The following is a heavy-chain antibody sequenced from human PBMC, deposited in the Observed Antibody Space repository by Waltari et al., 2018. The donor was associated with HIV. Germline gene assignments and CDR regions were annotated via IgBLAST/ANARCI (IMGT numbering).Heavy chain of an antibody. J-gene: IGHJ4*02. CDR1: VGPISSGCSY. CDR3: ARGPPFFGGISTRLVGEFDY. Sequence: QVQLQESGPGLVKPSQTLSLTATVSVGPISSGCSYWTWFRQHPGKGLEWIGYIYYSGSTYYNPSLKSRVTISVDTSKNQFSLKLSSVTAADTAVYYCARGPPFFGGISTRLVGEFDYWGQGTLVTVSS. CDR2: IYYSGST. D-gene: IGHD1-20*01. V-gene: IGHV4-31*03.